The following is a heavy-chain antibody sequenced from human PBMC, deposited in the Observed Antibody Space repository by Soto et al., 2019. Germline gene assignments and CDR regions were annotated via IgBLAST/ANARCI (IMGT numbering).Heavy chain of an antibody. CDR2: INHSGST. V-gene: IGHV4-34*01. Sequence: SETLSLTCTVYGGSFSGYYWSWIRQPPGKGLEWIGEINHSGSTNYNPSLKSRVTISVDTSKNQFSLKLSSVTAADMAVYYCARARGDSNVAVVDFDYWGQGTLVTVSS. D-gene: IGHD6-13*01. CDR1: GGSFSGYY. CDR3: ARARGDSNVAVVDFDY. J-gene: IGHJ4*02.